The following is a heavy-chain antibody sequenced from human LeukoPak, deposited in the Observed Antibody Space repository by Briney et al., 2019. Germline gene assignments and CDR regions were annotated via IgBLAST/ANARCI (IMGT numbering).Heavy chain of an antibody. CDR3: ARGSSIAVAGMGFDP. J-gene: IGHJ5*02. Sequence: ASVKVSCKTSGYTFTGYYMHWVRQAPGQGLEWMGWINPNSGGTKYAQKFQGGVTMTRDTSISTAYMELSRLRSDDTAVYYCARGSSIAVAGMGFDPWGQGTLVTVSS. CDR1: GYTFTGYY. D-gene: IGHD6-19*01. CDR2: INPNSGGT. V-gene: IGHV1-2*02.